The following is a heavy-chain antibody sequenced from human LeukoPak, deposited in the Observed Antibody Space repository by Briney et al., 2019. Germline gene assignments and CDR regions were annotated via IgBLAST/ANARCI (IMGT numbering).Heavy chain of an antibody. J-gene: IGHJ3*02. Sequence: ASVKVSCKASGYTFTGYYMHWVRQAPGQGLEWMGWINTNSGGTNYAQKFQGRVTMTRDTSISTAYMELSRLRSDDTAVYYCARVRGRGPIDAFDIWGQGTMVTVSS. CDR3: ARVRGRGPIDAFDI. CDR1: GYTFTGYY. CDR2: INTNSGGT. V-gene: IGHV1-2*02.